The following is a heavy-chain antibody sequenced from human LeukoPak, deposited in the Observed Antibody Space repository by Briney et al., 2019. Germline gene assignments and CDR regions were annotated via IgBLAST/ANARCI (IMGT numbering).Heavy chain of an antibody. V-gene: IGHV3-53*01. J-gene: IGHJ4*02. D-gene: IGHD1-26*01. CDR1: GLTVSDNH. CDR2: IYNTSST. CDR3: AREPSSGNYNAYFDY. Sequence: PGGSLRLSCAAFGLTVSDNHMSWVRQAPGKGLEWLSVIYNTSSTYYPDSVRGRFTISRDTSKNTIFLQMNIVRVEDTAVYYYAREPSSGNYNAYFDYWGQGTLVTVSS.